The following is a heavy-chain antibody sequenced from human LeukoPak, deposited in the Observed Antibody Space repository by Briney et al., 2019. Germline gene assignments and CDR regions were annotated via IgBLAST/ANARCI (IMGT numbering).Heavy chain of an antibody. CDR2: INQDGSVK. Sequence: PGGSLRLSCPGSGFPFSSYAMSWVRQAPGKGLEWVANINQDGSVKSSVGSVKGRFTISRDNAKNSLYLQMNSLRVEDTAVYFCARGAPYRDSDDYWGQGTLVTVSS. V-gene: IGHV3-7*05. J-gene: IGHJ4*02. CDR3: ARGAPYRDSDDY. D-gene: IGHD1-14*01. CDR1: GFPFSSYA.